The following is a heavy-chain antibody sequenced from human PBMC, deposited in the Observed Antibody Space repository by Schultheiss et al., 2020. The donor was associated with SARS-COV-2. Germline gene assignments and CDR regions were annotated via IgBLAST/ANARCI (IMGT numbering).Heavy chain of an antibody. CDR3: TTVGIVVVINYYGMDV. CDR2: IKSKTDGGTT. V-gene: IGHV3-15*01. D-gene: IGHD3-22*01. J-gene: IGHJ6*02. CDR1: GFTFSNAW. Sequence: GESLKISCAASGFTFSNAWMSWVRQAPGKGLEWVGRIKSKTDGGTTDYAAPVKGRFTISRDDSKNTLYLQMNSLKTEDTAVYYCTTVGIVVVINYYGMDVWGQGTTVTVSS.